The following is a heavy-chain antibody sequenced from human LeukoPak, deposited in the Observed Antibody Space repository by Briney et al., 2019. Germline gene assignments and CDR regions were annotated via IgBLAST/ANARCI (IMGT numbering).Heavy chain of an antibody. Sequence: SETLSLTCAVSGGSISSGTHYWNWIRQHPGQGLEWIGHIYNTGSAYYNPSLMSRVSISIDTSENQFSLKLSSVTAADTAVYYCARDNPSVSYSFDYWGQGTLVTVSS. J-gene: IGHJ4*02. V-gene: IGHV4-31*11. CDR1: GGSISSGTHY. CDR2: IYNTGSA. D-gene: IGHD3-10*01. CDR3: ARDNPSVSYSFDY.